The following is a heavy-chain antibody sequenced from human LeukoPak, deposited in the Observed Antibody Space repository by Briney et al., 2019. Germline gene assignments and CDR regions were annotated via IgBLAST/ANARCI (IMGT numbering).Heavy chain of an antibody. CDR3: AGSPTVDAAFDI. Sequence: PGGSLRPSCAASGFTFSSYAMSWVRQAPGKGLEWVSSISGSGGSTYYADSVRGRFTVSRDNSRNTLALQMNSLRAEDTAVYYCAGSPTVDAAFDIWGQGTMVTVSS. D-gene: IGHD4-23*01. CDR2: ISGSGGST. J-gene: IGHJ3*02. CDR1: GFTFSSYA. V-gene: IGHV3-23*01.